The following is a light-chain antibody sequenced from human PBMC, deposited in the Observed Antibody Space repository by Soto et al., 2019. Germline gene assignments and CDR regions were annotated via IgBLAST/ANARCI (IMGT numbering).Light chain of an antibody. CDR1: QSVSSY. CDR3: QQYGSSFT. Sequence: EIVLTQSPGTLSLSPGERATLSCRASQSVSSYLAWYQQKPGQAPRLLIYGASSRATGIPDRFSGSGSETDFTLTITRLEPEDFAVYYCQQYGSSFTFGPGTKVDIK. V-gene: IGKV3-20*01. CDR2: GAS. J-gene: IGKJ3*01.